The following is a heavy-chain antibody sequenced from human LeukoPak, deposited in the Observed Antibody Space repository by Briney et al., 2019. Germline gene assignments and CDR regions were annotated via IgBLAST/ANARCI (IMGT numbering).Heavy chain of an antibody. V-gene: IGHV1-69*13. D-gene: IGHD2-2*02. J-gene: IGHJ4*02. CDR2: IIPIFGTA. Sequence: SVKVSCKASGGTFSSYAISWVRQAPGQGLEWMGGIIPIFGTANYAQKFQGRVTITEDESTSTAYMELSSLRSEDTAVYYCARSRYCSSTSCYRGDYWGQGTLVTVSS. CDR1: GGTFSSYA. CDR3: ARSRYCSSTSCYRGDY.